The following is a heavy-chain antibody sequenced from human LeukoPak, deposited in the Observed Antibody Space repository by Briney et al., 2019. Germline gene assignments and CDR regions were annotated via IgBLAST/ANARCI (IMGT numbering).Heavy chain of an antibody. V-gene: IGHV3-23*01. Sequence: GGSLRLSCAASGFTFSDHYMDWVRQAPGKGLEWVSAIRARGHSTYYADSVKGRFTISRDNSKNTLYLQMNSLRAEDTAVYYCAKDDPNGGFGKSPDYWGQGTLVTVSS. CDR2: IRARGHST. D-gene: IGHD3-10*01. J-gene: IGHJ4*02. CDR3: AKDDPNGGFGKSPDY. CDR1: GFTFSDHY.